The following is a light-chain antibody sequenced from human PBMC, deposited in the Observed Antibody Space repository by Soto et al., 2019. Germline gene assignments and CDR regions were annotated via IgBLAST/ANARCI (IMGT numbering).Light chain of an antibody. V-gene: IGKV1-33*01. CDR2: DAS. CDR1: QDIRNY. J-gene: IGKJ3*01. Sequence: DIQMTQPPSSLSASVGDRVNITCQASQDIRNYLCWYQQKPGKAPKLLIYDASILQRGVSSRFRGSGFGTDFTLTISSLQPEDIATYYCQQYDILPFTFGPGTKVNIK. CDR3: QQYDILPFT.